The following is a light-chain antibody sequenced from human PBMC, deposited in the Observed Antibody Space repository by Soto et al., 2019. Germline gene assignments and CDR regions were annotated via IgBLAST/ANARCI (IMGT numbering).Light chain of an antibody. CDR3: SSYTSSSTRL. V-gene: IGLV2-14*01. CDR2: EVS. CDR1: SSDVGGYNY. Sequence: QSALTQPASVSGSPGQSITISCTGTSSDVGGYNYVSWYQHHPGKAPKLMIYEVSNRPSGVSNRFSGSKSGNTASLTISGLQAEDEADYYCSSYTSSSTRLFGGGTKLTVL. J-gene: IGLJ3*02.